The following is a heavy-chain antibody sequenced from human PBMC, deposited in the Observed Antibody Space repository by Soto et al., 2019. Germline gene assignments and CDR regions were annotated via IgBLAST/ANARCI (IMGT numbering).Heavy chain of an antibody. Sequence: ASVKVSCKASGGTFSSYTISWVRQAPGQGLEWMGRIIPILGIANYAQKFQGRVTITADKSTSTAYMELSSLRSEDTAVYYCARDGGVVTTISSFDYWGQGTLVTVSS. V-gene: IGHV1-69*04. CDR1: GGTFSSYT. D-gene: IGHD2-21*02. CDR3: ARDGGVVTTISSFDY. J-gene: IGHJ4*02. CDR2: IIPILGIA.